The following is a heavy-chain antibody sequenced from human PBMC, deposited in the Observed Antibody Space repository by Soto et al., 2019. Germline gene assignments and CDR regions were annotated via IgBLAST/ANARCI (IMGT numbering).Heavy chain of an antibody. CDR3: ARGYCSATSCSTYYYSNMDV. J-gene: IGHJ6*02. CDR2: IGTAGDT. Sequence: PGGSLRLSCAASGFTFSSYDMHWVRQVTGKGLEWLSAIGTAGDTYYPGSVKGRFTISRDDARNSIYLQMNSLRAGDTAVYYGARGYCSATSCSTYYYSNMDVWGQGTTVTVSS. V-gene: IGHV3-13*01. D-gene: IGHD2-2*01. CDR1: GFTFSSYD.